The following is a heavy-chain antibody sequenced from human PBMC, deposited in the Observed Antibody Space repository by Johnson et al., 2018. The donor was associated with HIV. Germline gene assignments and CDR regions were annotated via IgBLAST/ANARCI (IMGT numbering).Heavy chain of an antibody. D-gene: IGHD3-16*01. CDR3: ARGGGFGAFDI. CDR1: GFTFSSYW. CDR2: IRQDGSEK. V-gene: IGHV3-7*05. Sequence: VQLVESGGGLVQPGGSLRLSCAASGFTFSSYWMTWVRQAPGKGLEWVANIRQDGSEKYYMDSVKGRFTISRDNAKNSMYLQMNSLRAGDTAVYYCARGGGFGAFDIWGQGTMVTVSS. J-gene: IGHJ3*02.